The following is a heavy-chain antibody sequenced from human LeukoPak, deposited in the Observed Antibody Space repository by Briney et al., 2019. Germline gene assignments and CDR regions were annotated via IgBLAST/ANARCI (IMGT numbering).Heavy chain of an antibody. J-gene: IGHJ3*02. CDR2: VYYSDDT. Sequence: SETLSLTCTVSGGSISSRTDYWGWLRQPPGKGLEWIGSVYYSDDTYYHPSLKSRVTISVDTSKNQLSLKLSSVTAADTAVYYCARDLTQYYDVWSGSHGFDIWGQGTMVIVSS. CDR3: ARDLTQYYDVWSGSHGFDI. CDR1: GGSISSRTDY. D-gene: IGHD3-3*01. V-gene: IGHV4-39*07.